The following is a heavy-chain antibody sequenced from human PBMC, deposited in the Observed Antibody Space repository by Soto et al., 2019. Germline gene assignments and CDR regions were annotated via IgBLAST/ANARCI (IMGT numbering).Heavy chain of an antibody. D-gene: IGHD3-22*01. CDR2: IYHSGTT. J-gene: IGHJ4*02. CDR3: ARDSSGRHDY. Sequence: PSETLSLTCTVSGGSVNSGSYYWTWIRQPPGKGLEWIGYIYHSGTTNYNASLKSRVTISVDTSKNQFFQKVNSMTAADTAVYYCARDSSGRHDYWGQGTLVTVSS. CDR1: GGSVNSGSYY. V-gene: IGHV4-61*01.